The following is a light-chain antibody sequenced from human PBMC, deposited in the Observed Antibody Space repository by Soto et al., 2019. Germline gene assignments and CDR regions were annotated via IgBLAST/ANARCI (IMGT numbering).Light chain of an antibody. V-gene: IGKV3-20*01. J-gene: IGKJ2*01. CDR1: QSVSSSY. Sequence: EIVLTQSPGTLSLSPGERATLSCRASQSVSSSYLAWYQQKPGQAPRLRIYGASSRATGIPDRFSGSGSGTDFTLTISRLEPEDFAVYYCKQYGSSPLYTVGKGTKLEIK. CDR2: GAS. CDR3: KQYGSSPLYT.